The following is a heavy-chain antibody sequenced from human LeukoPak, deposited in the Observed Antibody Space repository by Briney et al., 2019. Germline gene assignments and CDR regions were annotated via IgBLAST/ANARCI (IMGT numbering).Heavy chain of an antibody. CDR1: GFTFSSYD. D-gene: IGHD2-15*01. V-gene: IGHV3-30*02. CDR2: IQYDGSIK. J-gene: IGHJ4*02. CDR3: AKDVVGQQRPENY. Sequence: WRSLRLSCAASGFTFSSYDMHWVRQAPGKGLEWVSFIQYDGSIKLYGDSVNGRLTISRDNSKQTLYLHMNSLRPEDTAVYYCAKDVVGQQRPENYWGQGTQVTVSS.